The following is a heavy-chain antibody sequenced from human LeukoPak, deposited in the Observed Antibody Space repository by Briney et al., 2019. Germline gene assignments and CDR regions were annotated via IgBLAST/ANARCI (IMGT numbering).Heavy chain of an antibody. CDR1: GFTFSSYP. CDR3: AKYQIGDNVRSGFDI. V-gene: IGHV3-23*01. D-gene: IGHD3-22*01. Sequence: GGSLRLSCAASGFTFSSYPMSWVRQAPGKGLEWVSTLSGSGGSTYYADSVRGRFTISRDNSKNTLYLQMNSLRGEDTGVYYCAKYQIGDNVRSGFDIWGRGTTVTVSS. J-gene: IGHJ3*02. CDR2: LSGSGGST.